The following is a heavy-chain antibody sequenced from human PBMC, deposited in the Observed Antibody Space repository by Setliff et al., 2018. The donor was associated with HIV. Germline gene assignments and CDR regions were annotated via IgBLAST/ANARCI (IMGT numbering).Heavy chain of an antibody. CDR3: ARAYFGSGIYY. D-gene: IGHD3-10*01. Sequence: SETLSLTCTVSGGSISSYYWSWIRQPPGKGLEWLGHIYSSGSTNYNPSLKSRVTISVDTSKNQFSLKLYSVTAADTAVYYCARAYFGSGIYYWGQGTRGTGSS. CDR2: IYSSGST. CDR1: GGSISSYY. V-gene: IGHV4-4*09. J-gene: IGHJ4*02.